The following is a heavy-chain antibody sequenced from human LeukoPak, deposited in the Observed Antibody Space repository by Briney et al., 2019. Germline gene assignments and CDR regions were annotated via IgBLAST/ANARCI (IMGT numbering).Heavy chain of an antibody. J-gene: IGHJ3*02. V-gene: IGHV1-8*01. CDR3: ARSHYYDSSGSYAFDI. Sequence: GASVKVSCKASGYTFTSYDINWVRQAPGQGLEWMGWMNPSSGNTGYAQKFQGRVTMTRNTSISTAYMELSSLRSEDTAVYYCARSHYYDSSGSYAFDIWGQGTMVTVSS. CDR2: MNPSSGNT. D-gene: IGHD3-22*01. CDR1: GYTFTSYD.